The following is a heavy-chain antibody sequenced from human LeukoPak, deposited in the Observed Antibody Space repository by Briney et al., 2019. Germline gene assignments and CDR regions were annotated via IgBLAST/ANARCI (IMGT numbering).Heavy chain of an antibody. D-gene: IGHD2-2*01. J-gene: IGHJ4*02. CDR2: ITATSSNT. V-gene: IGHV3-23*01. Sequence: PGGSLRLSCAVSGFTFSSYVMRWVRQAPGKGLEWVSAITATSSNTYDADSVQGRFIISRDNSKNTLYLQMNSLRAEDTAVYYCAHGSMYQLDYWGQGPLVTVSS. CDR1: GFTFSSYV. CDR3: AHGSMYQLDY.